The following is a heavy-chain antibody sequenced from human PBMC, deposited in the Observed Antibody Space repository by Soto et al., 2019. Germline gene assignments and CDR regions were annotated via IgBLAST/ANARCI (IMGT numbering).Heavy chain of an antibody. CDR2: ISSSGSNT. CDR1: GFTFSNYA. D-gene: IGHD3-22*01. J-gene: IGHJ4*02. V-gene: IGHV3-23*01. CDR3: ARARNYYDSSGNFDY. Sequence: PGGSLRLSCAASGFTFSNYAMSWVRQAPGKGLDWVSTISSSGSNTYYADSVKGRFSISRDNSKNTLYLQMNSLRAEDTAVYYCARARNYYDSSGNFDYWGQGTLVTVSS.